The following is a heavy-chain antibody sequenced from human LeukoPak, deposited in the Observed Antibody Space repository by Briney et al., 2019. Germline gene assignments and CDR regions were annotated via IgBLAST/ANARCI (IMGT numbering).Heavy chain of an antibody. CDR1: DGSISSYY. CDR3: AKDRAYGGGTFDY. Sequence: SETLSLTCTVSDGSISSYYWSWIRQPPGKGLEWMGYISYSGSTNYNPSLKSRVTISADTSKNQFSLKLSSVTAADTAVYYCAKDRAYGGGTFDYWGQGTLVTVSS. V-gene: IGHV4-59*01. J-gene: IGHJ4*02. D-gene: IGHD4/OR15-4a*01. CDR2: ISYSGST.